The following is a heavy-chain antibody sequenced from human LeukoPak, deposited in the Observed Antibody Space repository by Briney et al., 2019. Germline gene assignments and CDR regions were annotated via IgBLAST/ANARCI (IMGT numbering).Heavy chain of an antibody. CDR1: GYSFTGYY. CDR3: ASNYDILTGYYSLCY. Sequence: GASVKVSCKASGYSFTGYYMHWVRQAPGQGLEWMGWINPNSGGTNYAQKFQGRVTMTRDTSISTAYMELSRLRSDDTAVYYCASNYDILTGYYSLCYWGQGTLVTVSS. V-gene: IGHV1-2*02. CDR2: INPNSGGT. D-gene: IGHD3-9*01. J-gene: IGHJ4*02.